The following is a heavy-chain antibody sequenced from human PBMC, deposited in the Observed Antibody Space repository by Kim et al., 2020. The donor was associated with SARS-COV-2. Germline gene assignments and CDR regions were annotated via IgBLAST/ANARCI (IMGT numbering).Heavy chain of an antibody. D-gene: IGHD3-10*01. V-gene: IGHV3-15*01. CDR3: ATDPMVRGIIGADGKYYGMDV. Sequence: GGSLRLSCAASGFSFSNVWMSWVRQAPGKGLEWVGRIKTKADGGRTHYAAPAKGRFTISRDDSKNTLYLQMNSLKTEDTGIYYCATDPMVRGIIGADGKYYGMDVWRQGTTVTVSS. CDR2: IKTKADGGRT. CDR1: GFSFSNVW. J-gene: IGHJ6*02.